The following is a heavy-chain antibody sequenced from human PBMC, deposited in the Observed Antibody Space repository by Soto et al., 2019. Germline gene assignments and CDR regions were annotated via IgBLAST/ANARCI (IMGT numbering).Heavy chain of an antibody. V-gene: IGHV4-59*01. J-gene: IGHJ4*02. D-gene: IGHD3-10*01. CDR2: IYYSGST. CDR1: GGSISSYY. Sequence: ASETLSLTCTVSGGSISSYYWSWIRQPPGKGLEWIGYIYYSGSTNYNPSLKSRVTISVDTSKNQFSLKLSSVTAADTAVYYCARASPGMNFDYWGQGTLVTVSS. CDR3: ARASPGMNFDY.